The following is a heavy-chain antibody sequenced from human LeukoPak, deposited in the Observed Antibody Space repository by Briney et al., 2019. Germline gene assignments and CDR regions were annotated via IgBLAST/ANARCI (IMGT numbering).Heavy chain of an antibody. J-gene: IGHJ4*02. CDR3: ARPTNYYDSSGYYYGTVDY. D-gene: IGHD3-22*01. V-gene: IGHV5-51*01. CDR2: IYPGDSDT. Sequence: GESLKISCTGSGYSFTNYWIGWVRQMPGKGLEWMGIIYPGDSDTRYSPSFQGQVTLSTDKSISTAYLQWSSLRASDTAMYYCARPTNYYDSSGYYYGTVDYWGQGTLVTVSS. CDR1: GYSFTNYW.